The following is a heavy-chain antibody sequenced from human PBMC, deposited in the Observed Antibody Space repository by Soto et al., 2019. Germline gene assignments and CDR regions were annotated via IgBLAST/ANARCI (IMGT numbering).Heavy chain of an antibody. CDR1: GGSISGYY. Sequence: SETLSLTCIVSGGSISGYYWSWIRQPPGKGLEWIGYIYYSGSTNYNPSLKSRVTMSVDTSKNQFSLKLSSVTAADTAVYYCARRYGGGFDYWGPGTLVTVSS. CDR2: IYYSGST. J-gene: IGHJ4*02. D-gene: IGHD3-10*01. V-gene: IGHV4-59*08. CDR3: ARRYGGGFDY.